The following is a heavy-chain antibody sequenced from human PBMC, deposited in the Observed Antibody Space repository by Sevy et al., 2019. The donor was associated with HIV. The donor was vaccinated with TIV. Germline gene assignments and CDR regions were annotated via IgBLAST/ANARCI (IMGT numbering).Heavy chain of an antibody. CDR1: GFTFSSFI. D-gene: IGHD4-17*01. CDR2: IRRRSSTI. CDR3: ARITVTTHFDY. Sequence: GGSLRLSCAASGFTFSSFIMSWVRQAPGKGLEWISYIRRRSSTIYYADSVMGRFTSSRDDAETSLSLQMNSLRAEDTAVYYCARITVTTHFDYWGPGTLVTVSS. J-gene: IGHJ4*02. V-gene: IGHV3-48*01.